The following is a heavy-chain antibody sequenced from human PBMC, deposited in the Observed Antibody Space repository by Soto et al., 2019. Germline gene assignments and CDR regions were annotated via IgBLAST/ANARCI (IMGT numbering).Heavy chain of an antibody. CDR1: GFNFSTYT. D-gene: IGHD2-15*01. J-gene: IGHJ3*02. V-gene: IGHV3-21*06. CDR2: ISSSDRYI. Sequence: VGSLRLSCAASGFNFSTYTMNWVRQAPGKGLEWVSSISSSDRYIYYADSVKGRFTISRGDAKNSLYLQMNSLRAEDTAVYYCARDRCSGGSCYRTYAFDIWGQGTLVT. CDR3: ARDRCSGGSCYRTYAFDI.